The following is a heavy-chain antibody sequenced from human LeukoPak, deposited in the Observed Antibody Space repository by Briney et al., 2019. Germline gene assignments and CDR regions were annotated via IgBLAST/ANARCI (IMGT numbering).Heavy chain of an antibody. CDR3: AKDRSHYYDSSGPFDY. CDR1: RFTFHNYD. J-gene: IGHJ4*02. D-gene: IGHD3-22*01. Sequence: QPGGSLRLSCATSRFTFHNYDMHWVRQAPGKGLEWVAFIQFDGSNKYYADSVKGRFTISRDNSKNTLYLQMNSLRAEDTAVYYCAKDRSHYYDSSGPFDYWGQGTLVTVSS. V-gene: IGHV3-30*02. CDR2: IQFDGSNK.